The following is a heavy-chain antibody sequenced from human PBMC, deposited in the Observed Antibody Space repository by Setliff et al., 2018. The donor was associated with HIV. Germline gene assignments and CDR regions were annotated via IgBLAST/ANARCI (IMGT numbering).Heavy chain of an antibody. V-gene: IGHV1-2*04. CDR3: ARGGGTTKGVDAFDI. CDR2: INPNSGGT. CDR1: GYTFTGYY. D-gene: IGHD3-16*01. Sequence: GASVKVSCKASGYTFTGYYMHWVRQAPGQGLEWMGWINPNSGGTNYAQKFQGWVTMTRDTSISTAYMELSRLRSDDTAVYYCARGGGTTKGVDAFDIWGQGTMVTV. J-gene: IGHJ3*02.